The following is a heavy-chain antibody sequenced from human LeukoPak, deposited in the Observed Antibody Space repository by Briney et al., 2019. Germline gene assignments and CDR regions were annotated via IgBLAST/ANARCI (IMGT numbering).Heavy chain of an antibody. D-gene: IGHD3-10*01. J-gene: IGHJ4*02. CDR1: GFTFDDYG. CDR2: IKWNGGST. CDR3: ARDGGVVRGVIIRGDYFDY. Sequence: GESLRLSCAASGFTFDDYGMSWVRQAPGKGLEWVSGIKWNGGSTGYADSVKGRLNISRDNAKNSLYLQMNSLRAEDTAVYYCARDGGVVRGVIIRGDYFDYWGQGTLVTVSS. V-gene: IGHV3-20*04.